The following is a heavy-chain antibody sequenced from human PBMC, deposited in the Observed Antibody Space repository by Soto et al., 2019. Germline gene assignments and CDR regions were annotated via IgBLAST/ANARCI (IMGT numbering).Heavy chain of an antibody. CDR2: IIHGGNT. D-gene: IGHD2-2*01. V-gene: IGHV4-34*12. CDR1: GGSFTGYY. Sequence: SETLSLTCAVYGGSFTGYYWSWIRQPPGKGPEWIGEIIHGGNTNYNPSLKSRVTISLDTSKNQFSLKLSSVTAADTAVYHCARVFCSSTSCHSYFDYWGQGTQVTVSS. J-gene: IGHJ4*02. CDR3: ARVFCSSTSCHSYFDY.